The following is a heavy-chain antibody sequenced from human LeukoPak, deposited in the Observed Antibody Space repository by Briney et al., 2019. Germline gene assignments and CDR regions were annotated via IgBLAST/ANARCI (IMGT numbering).Heavy chain of an antibody. J-gene: IGHJ4*02. V-gene: IGHV3-7*03. Sequence: GGSLRLSCAASGFTFSSYWMSWVRQAPGKGLEWVANIKQDGSEKYYVDSVKGRFTISRDNSKDTLYLQMNSLSAEDTAVYYCVKVAVQTQVVPAAIFFDYWGQGTLVTVSS. CDR3: VKVAVQTQVVPAAIFFDY. D-gene: IGHD2-2*01. CDR2: IKQDGSEK. CDR1: GFTFSSYW.